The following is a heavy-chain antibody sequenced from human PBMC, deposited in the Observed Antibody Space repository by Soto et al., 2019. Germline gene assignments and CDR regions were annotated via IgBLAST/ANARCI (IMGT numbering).Heavy chain of an antibody. CDR3: TTLGPS. CDR1: DFNFGDAW. Sequence: EVQLVESGGGWVKPGGSLTLSCVASDFNFGDAWMNWVRQAAGKGMEWVGHVKTKSEGETTDYAATVKGRFTIWRDDSTNTLYLQMHCLKSEDTGKYFCTTLGPSWGQGTQVTVSS. J-gene: IGHJ5*02. V-gene: IGHV3-15*07. CDR2: VKTKSEGETT.